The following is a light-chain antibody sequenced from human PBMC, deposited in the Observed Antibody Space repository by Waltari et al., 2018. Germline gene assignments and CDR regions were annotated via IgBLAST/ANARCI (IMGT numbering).Light chain of an antibody. CDR3: QQYHESPPIT. CDR2: GAS. CDR1: QSISSQ. Sequence: EIVMTQSPATISVSPGESATPSCRASQSISSQLAWYQQKPGQAPRLLIYGASTRATGIPARFSGSGSGTEFTLTISSLQSEDFAVYFCQQYHESPPITFGPGTKVNIK. J-gene: IGKJ3*01. V-gene: IGKV3-15*01.